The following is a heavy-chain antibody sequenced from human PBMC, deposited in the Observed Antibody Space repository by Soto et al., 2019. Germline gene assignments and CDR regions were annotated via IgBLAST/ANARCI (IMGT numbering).Heavy chain of an antibody. D-gene: IGHD6-6*01. CDR3: ARGAARRVFDY. CDR1: GGSISSYY. Sequence: SETLSLTCTVSGGSISSYYWSWIRQPPGKGLEWIGYIYYSGSTNYNPSLKSRVTISVDTSKNQFSLKLSSVAAADTAVYYCARGAARRVFDYWGQGTLVTVSS. J-gene: IGHJ4*02. CDR2: IYYSGST. V-gene: IGHV4-59*01.